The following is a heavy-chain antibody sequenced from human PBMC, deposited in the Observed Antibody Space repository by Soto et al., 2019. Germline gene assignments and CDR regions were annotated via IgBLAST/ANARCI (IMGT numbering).Heavy chain of an antibody. D-gene: IGHD2-21*01. CDR3: ARADGYEIEY. V-gene: IGHV5-51*01. Sequence: GESLKLSGQGSGYSFVSYWVAWVRQMPGKGLEWMGSIYPGDSDTTNSPSFQGQVTMSVEKSITTVYLQWSSLKASDTAMYYCARADGYEIEYWGQGTLVTVSS. CDR1: GYSFVSYW. J-gene: IGHJ4*02. CDR2: IYPGDSDT.